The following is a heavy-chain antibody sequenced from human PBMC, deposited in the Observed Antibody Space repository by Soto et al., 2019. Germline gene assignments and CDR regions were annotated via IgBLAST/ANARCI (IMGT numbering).Heavy chain of an antibody. V-gene: IGHV1-2*04. CDR2: INPNSGGT. CDR1: GYTFTGYH. Sequence: APVKVSYKASGYTFTGYHMHWVRQAPGQGLEWMGWINPNSGGTNYAQKFQGWVTMTRDTSISTAYMELSRLRSDDTAVYYCARLRLGYYYYGMDVWGQGTTVTVSS. J-gene: IGHJ6*02. D-gene: IGHD6-19*01. CDR3: ARLRLGYYYYGMDV.